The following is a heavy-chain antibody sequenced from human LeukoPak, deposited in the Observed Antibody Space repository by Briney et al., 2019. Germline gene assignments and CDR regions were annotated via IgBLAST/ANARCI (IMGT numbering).Heavy chain of an antibody. V-gene: IGHV3-33*01. J-gene: IGHJ4*02. Sequence: GRSLRLSCAGSGFTFSRFGIHWVRQAPGKGLEWVAVIWYDGSNKYYVDSVKGRFTISRDNSKNTLYLQMNSLRAEDTAVYYCARDCSSTSCYDYWGQGTLVTVSS. CDR3: ARDCSSTSCYDY. CDR1: GFTFSRFG. D-gene: IGHD2-2*01. CDR2: IWYDGSNK.